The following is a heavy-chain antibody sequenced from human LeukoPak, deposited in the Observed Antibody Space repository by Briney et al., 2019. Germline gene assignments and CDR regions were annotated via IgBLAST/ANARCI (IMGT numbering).Heavy chain of an antibody. CDR1: GFTFSSYD. Sequence: GGSLRLSCAASGFTFSSYDMHWVRHATGKGLEWVSAIGTAGDTYYPGSVKGRFTISRENAKNSLYLQMNSLRAGDTAVYYCARGSGYGDFDYWGQGTLVTVSS. D-gene: IGHD4-17*01. V-gene: IGHV3-13*01. CDR2: IGTAGDT. J-gene: IGHJ4*02. CDR3: ARGSGYGDFDY.